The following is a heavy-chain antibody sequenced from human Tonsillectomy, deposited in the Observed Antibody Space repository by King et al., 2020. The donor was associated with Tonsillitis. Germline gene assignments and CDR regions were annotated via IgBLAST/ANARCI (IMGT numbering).Heavy chain of an antibody. Sequence: VQLVESGGGLVKPGGSLRLSCVASGFSFSTYSMNWVRQAPGKGLEWVSSISRSSDSIYYADSVKGRFTISRDNAKKSLYLQMSSLRAEDTALYYCARSPRFGDEDYWGQGTLVTVSS. CDR3: ARSPRFGDEDY. V-gene: IGHV3-21*01. J-gene: IGHJ4*02. CDR2: ISRSSDSI. CDR1: GFSFSTYS. D-gene: IGHD3-16*01.